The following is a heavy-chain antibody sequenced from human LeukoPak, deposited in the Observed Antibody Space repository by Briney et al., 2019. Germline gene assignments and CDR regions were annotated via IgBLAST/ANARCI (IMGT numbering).Heavy chain of an antibody. CDR1: GYTFTSYG. CDR2: ISAYNGNT. V-gene: IGHV1-18*01. J-gene: IGHJ6*02. Sequence: ASVKVSCKASGYTFTSYGISWVRQAPGQGLEWIGWISAYNGNTNYAQKLQGRVTMTTDTSTSTAYMELRSLRSDDTAVYYCARSPGPYYYYGMDVWGQGTTVTVSS. CDR3: ARSPGPYYYYGMDV.